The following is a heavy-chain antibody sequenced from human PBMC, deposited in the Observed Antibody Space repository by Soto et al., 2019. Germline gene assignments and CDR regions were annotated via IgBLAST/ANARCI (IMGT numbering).Heavy chain of an antibody. D-gene: IGHD6-13*01. CDR3: ARAMVEMAAAAGL. Sequence: GASVKVSCKASGGTFSIYAISWVRQAPGQGLEWMGGIIPIFGTANYAQKFQGRVTITADESTSTAYMELSSLRSEDTAVYYCARAMVEMAAAAGLWGQGTLVTVPQ. V-gene: IGHV1-69*13. CDR2: IIPIFGTA. J-gene: IGHJ4*02. CDR1: GGTFSIYA.